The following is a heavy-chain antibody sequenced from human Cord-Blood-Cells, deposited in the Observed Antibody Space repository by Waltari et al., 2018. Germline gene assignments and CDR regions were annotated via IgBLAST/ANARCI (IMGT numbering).Heavy chain of an antibody. CDR1: GYTFTSSG. J-gene: IGHJ4*02. V-gene: IGHV1-18*04. Sequence: VQLVQSGAEVTNPGATVKVSSKPSGYTFTSSGISWARQAPGHGPEWMGWITADNANTNYAQKLQGRVTMTTDTSTSTAYMELRSLRSDDTAVYYCARDTLVGYCSGGSCYSNFDYWGQGTLVTVSS. CDR3: ARDTLVGYCSGGSCYSNFDY. CDR2: ITADNANT. D-gene: IGHD2-15*01.